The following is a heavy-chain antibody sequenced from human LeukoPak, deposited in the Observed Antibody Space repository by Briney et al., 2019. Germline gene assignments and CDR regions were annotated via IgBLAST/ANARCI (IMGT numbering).Heavy chain of an antibody. CDR1: GGSISSSTYY. D-gene: IGHD3-9*01. J-gene: IGHJ4*02. CDR3: TRGSYDVLTGYSTLGEY. Sequence: SETLSPTCNVSGGSISSSTYYWGWIRQPPGTGLEWIGNTYYSGSTYYNPSLKSRLTISVDTSQGQFSLRLSSVTAADTGLYYCTRGSYDVLTGYSTLGEYWGQGALVTVSS. CDR2: TYYSGST. V-gene: IGHV4-39*01.